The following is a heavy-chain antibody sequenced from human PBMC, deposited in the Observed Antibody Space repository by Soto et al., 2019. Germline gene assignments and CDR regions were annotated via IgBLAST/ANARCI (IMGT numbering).Heavy chain of an antibody. Sequence: SETLALACAVYGGSLRSYDWSWIRQPPGKGLEWIGEINHSGSTNYNPSLKSRVTISVDTSKNQFSLKLSSVTAADTAVYYCAIKGQGYFQHWGQGTLVTVSS. CDR2: INHSGST. J-gene: IGHJ1*01. CDR3: AIKGQGYFQH. V-gene: IGHV4-34*01. CDR1: GGSLRSYD.